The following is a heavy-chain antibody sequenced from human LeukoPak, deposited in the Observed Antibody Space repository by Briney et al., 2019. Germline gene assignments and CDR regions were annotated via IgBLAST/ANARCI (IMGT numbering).Heavy chain of an antibody. V-gene: IGHV3-33*01. CDR3: ARLNEPAAPIPYYYYYGMDV. CDR1: GFTFSSYG. J-gene: IGHJ6*02. D-gene: IGHD2-2*01. CDR2: IWYDGSNK. Sequence: GRSLTLSCAASGFTFSSYGMHWVRQAPGKGLEWVAVIWYDGSNKYYADSVKGRFTISRDNSKNTLYLQMNSLRAEDTAVYYCARLNEPAAPIPYYYYYGMDVWGQGTTVTVSS.